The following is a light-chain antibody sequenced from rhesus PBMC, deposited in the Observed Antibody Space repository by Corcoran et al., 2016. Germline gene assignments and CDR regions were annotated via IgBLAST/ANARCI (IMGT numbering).Light chain of an antibody. CDR3: QQYNSYPRS. CDR1: QGISNG. J-gene: IGKJ2*01. Sequence: DIHMTQSPSSLSASVGDIVTITCRASQGISNGLAWYQQRPGKAPKLLIFGASYLQKGVPSRVSGSGSGTDFTLTISGLQPYDFAVYYCQQYNSYPRSFNQGTKVDI. V-gene: IGKV1-33*01. CDR2: GAS.